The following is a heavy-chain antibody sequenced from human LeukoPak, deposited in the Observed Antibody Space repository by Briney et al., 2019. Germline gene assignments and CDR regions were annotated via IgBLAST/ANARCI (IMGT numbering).Heavy chain of an antibody. V-gene: IGHV3-30*03. D-gene: IGHD1-26*01. CDR3: ARQSLGASGLDH. J-gene: IGHJ4*02. Sequence: GGSLRLSCAVSGFRFNSHHMHWVRQAPNKGLEWVAVAPHDRSSPSHAASVNGRFTISRDNSKDTLFLHMDSLRVDNTAIYYCARQSLGASGLDHWGQGVLVTVSS. CDR1: GFRFNSHH. CDR2: APHDRSSP.